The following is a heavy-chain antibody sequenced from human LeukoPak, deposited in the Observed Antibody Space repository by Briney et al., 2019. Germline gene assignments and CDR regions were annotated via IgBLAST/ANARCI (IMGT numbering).Heavy chain of an antibody. Sequence: GGSLRLSCAASGFTFSSFGMNWVRQAPGKGLEWVSYISSSSSTIYYADSVKGRFTISRDNSKNTLYLQMNSLRAEDTAVYYCAKAYSGYERDAFDIWGQGTMVTVSS. V-gene: IGHV3-48*01. J-gene: IGHJ3*02. D-gene: IGHD5-12*01. CDR1: GFTFSSFG. CDR3: AKAYSGYERDAFDI. CDR2: ISSSSSTI.